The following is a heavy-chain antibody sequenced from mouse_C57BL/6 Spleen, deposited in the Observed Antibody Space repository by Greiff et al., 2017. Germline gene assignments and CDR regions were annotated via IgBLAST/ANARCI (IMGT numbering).Heavy chain of an antibody. J-gene: IGHJ3*01. CDR2: TWWDDDK. V-gene: IGHV8-8*01. D-gene: IGHD2-5*01. CDR1: GFSLSTFGMG. Sequence: QVTLKECGPGILQPSQTLSLTCSFSGFSLSTFGMGVGWIRQPSGKGLVWLAHTWWDDDKYYNPVLKSRLTISKNTSKNQLFLKIANVDTADTATYYCARMWDSNCAYWGQGTLVTVSA. CDR3: ARMWDSNCAY.